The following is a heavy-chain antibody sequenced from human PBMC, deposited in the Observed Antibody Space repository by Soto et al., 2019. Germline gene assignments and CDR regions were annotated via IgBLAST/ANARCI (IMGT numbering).Heavy chain of an antibody. V-gene: IGHV3-64*01. D-gene: IGHD2-2*01. Sequence: EVQLVESGGGLVQPGGSLRLSCAASGFTFSSYAMHWVRQAPGKGLEYVSAISSNGGSTYYANSVKGRFTISRDNSTNTLYIQMGSLRAEDMAVYYCARSSTSCYRIFGCADAFDIWGQGTMVTVSS. CDR1: GFTFSSYA. CDR3: ARSSTSCYRIFGCADAFDI. J-gene: IGHJ3*02. CDR2: ISSNGGST.